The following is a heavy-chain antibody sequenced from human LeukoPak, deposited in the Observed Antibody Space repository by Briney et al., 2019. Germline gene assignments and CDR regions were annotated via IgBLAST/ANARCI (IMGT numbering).Heavy chain of an antibody. J-gene: IGHJ4*02. CDR2: ISYDGSNK. V-gene: IGHV3-30*18. CDR1: GFTFSSYG. Sequence: GGSLRLSCAASGFTFSSYGMNWVGQAPGKGRGWGAVISYDGSNKYYADSVKGRFTISRDNSRNTLYLQMNSLRAEDTAVYYCAKDRAVAGYYYFDYWGQGTLVTVSS. D-gene: IGHD6-19*01. CDR3: AKDRAVAGYYYFDY.